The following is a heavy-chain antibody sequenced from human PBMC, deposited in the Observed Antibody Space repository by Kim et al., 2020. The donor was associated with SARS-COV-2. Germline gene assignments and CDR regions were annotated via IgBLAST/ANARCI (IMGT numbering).Heavy chain of an antibody. CDR1: GYTFTGHD. V-gene: IGHV1-8*01. J-gene: IGHJ4*02. CDR3: TRGLGPYATNYFDS. Sequence: ASVKVSCKASGYTFTGHDINWIRQATGQGLEWMGWESTRNGHTGYAQKFQGRVTLTSDTSINTAYMELSNLRSDDTAVYYCTRGLGPYATNYFDSWGQGTLVTVSS. D-gene: IGHD1-26*01. CDR2: ESTRNGHT.